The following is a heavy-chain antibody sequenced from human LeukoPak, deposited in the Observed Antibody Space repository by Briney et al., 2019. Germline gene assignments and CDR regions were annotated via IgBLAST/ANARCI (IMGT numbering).Heavy chain of an antibody. V-gene: IGHV3-33*06. CDR3: AKSRPDSSGYYPSYYFDY. CDR1: GFTFTSYA. CDR2: IWYDGSIK. D-gene: IGHD3-22*01. J-gene: IGHJ4*02. Sequence: GGSLRLSCAASGFTFTSYAMHWVRQAPGKGLEWVAVIWYDGSIKYYADSVKGRFTISRDNSKNTLYLQMNSLRAEDTAVYYCAKSRPDSSGYYPSYYFDYWGQGTLVTVSS.